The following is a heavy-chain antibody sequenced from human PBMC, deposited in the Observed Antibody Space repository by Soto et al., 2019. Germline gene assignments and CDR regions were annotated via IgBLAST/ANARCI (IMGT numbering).Heavy chain of an antibody. CDR2: FFYGGKN. J-gene: IGHJ4*02. CDR1: GGSISSSTYY. D-gene: IGHD1-26*01. CDR3: ARRYGSAIDY. V-gene: IGHV4-39*01. Sequence: PSVTLSLTYTVSGGSISSSTYYWGWMRQPPGKGLEWIASFFYGGKNYYNPSLKSRVTISVDTSKNQFSLRLSSVTAADTAVYYCARRYGSAIDYWGQGTLVTSPQ.